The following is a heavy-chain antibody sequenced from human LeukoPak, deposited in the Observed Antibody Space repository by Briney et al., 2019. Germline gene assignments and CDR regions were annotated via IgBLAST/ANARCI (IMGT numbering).Heavy chain of an antibody. D-gene: IGHD3-3*01. CDR3: ARDLYYDFWSGYYQYYYGMDV. V-gene: IGHV3-7*01. J-gene: IGHJ6*02. CDR2: IKQDGSEK. Sequence: GGSLRLSCAASGFTFSSYWMSWVRQAPGKGLEWVANIKQDGSEKYYVDSVKGRFTISRDNAKNSLYLQMNSLRAEDTAVYYCARDLYYDFWSGYYQYYYGMDVWGQGTTVTVS. CDR1: GFTFSSYW.